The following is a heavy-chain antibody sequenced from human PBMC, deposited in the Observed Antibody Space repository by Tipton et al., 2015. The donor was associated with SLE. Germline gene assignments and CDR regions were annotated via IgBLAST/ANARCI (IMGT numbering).Heavy chain of an antibody. J-gene: IGHJ4*02. CDR3: ARGLVLGYSSGLNY. CDR2: IYYSGST. D-gene: IGHD6-19*01. V-gene: IGHV4-38-2*01. Sequence: PGLVKPSETLSLTCAVSGYSISSGYYWGWIRQPPGKGLEWIGYIYYSGSTNYNPSLKSRVTISLDTSKNQFSLKLSSVTAADTAVYYCARGLVLGYSSGLNYWGQGTLVTVSS. CDR1: GYSISSGYY.